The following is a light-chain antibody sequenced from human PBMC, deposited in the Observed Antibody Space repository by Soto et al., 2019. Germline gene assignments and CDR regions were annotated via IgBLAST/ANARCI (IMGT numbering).Light chain of an antibody. V-gene: IGKV3-20*01. CDR3: QQYGSLPIT. CDR2: GTS. Sequence: PGERATVSWSASQSVSSTYLGLYQQQPVQPPRLLMSGTSNRATGTSDRFSVSGSGTDFTLTISRLEPEDCAVYYSQQYGSLPITFGQGTRLEVK. CDR1: QSVSSTY. J-gene: IGKJ5*01.